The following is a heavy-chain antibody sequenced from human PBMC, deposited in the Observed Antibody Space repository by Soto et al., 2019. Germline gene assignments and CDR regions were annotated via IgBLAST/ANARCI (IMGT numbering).Heavy chain of an antibody. V-gene: IGHV1-8*02. CDR2: MNPNSGNT. J-gene: IGHJ6*03. CDR3: ARGHYYDSGSYHYNYYYYMEV. Sequence: ASVKVSCKASGYTFTSYDINWVRQATGQGLEWMGWMNPNSGNTGYAQKFQGRVTMTRNTSISTVYMELSSLRSEDTAVYYCARGHYYDSGSYHYNYYYYMEVWDKETTVTVSS. D-gene: IGHD3-10*01. CDR1: GYTFTSYD.